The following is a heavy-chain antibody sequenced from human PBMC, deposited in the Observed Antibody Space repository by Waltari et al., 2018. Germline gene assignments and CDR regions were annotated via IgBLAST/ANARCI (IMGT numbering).Heavy chain of an antibody. Sequence: EEQLVESWGGLVQPGGTLRLSCAASGLSLTGYWMSWVRQAQGKGVECVTNIKQNAMETNYVDSLKGRFTISRDNAKNLLYLQMNGMRDEETAVYYCAIRRITIGPWGQGSLVTVSS. J-gene: IGHJ4*02. CDR3: AIRRITIGP. CDR1: GLSLTGYW. CDR2: IKQNAMET. V-gene: IGHV3-7*02. D-gene: IGHD3-10*01.